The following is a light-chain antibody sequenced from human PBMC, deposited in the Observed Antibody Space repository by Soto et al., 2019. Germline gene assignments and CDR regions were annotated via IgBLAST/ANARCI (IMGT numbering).Light chain of an antibody. CDR2: DAS. CDR3: KHYNSYPWT. V-gene: IGKV1-5*01. J-gene: IGKJ1*01. CDR1: QSISSW. Sequence: DLQMTQSPSTLSESVVARVTITCWASQSISSWLAWYQQKPGKAPKLLIYDASSLESGVPSRFSGSGSGTEFTLTISSLQPDDFATYYCKHYNSYPWTFGQGTKVDIK.